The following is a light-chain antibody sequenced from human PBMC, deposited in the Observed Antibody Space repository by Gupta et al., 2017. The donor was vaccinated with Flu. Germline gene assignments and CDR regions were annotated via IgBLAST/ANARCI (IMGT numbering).Light chain of an antibody. V-gene: IGKV1-5*03. J-gene: IGKJ1*01. CDR1: QSISSW. CDR3: QQENNSPRT. Sequence: DIQMPKSPSTLSASVGDRVTITCRASQSISSWFAWYQQKPGKAPKLLIYKASTLESGVPSRFSGSGSGTDFTLTISSLQPDDFATYYCQQENNSPRTFGQGTKVDIK. CDR2: KAS.